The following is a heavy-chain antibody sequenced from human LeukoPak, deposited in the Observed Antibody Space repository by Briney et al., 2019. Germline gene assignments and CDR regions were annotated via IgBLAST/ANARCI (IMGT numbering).Heavy chain of an antibody. CDR3: ATGNYSYGHNYFDY. D-gene: IGHD5-18*01. Sequence: ASVKVSCKVSGHTLTQISMHWVRQAPGRGLKWMGGSDPAEGETIYAQQFQGRVTMTEDTSTDTAYMELSSLRSEDTAVYYCATGNYSYGHNYFDYWGQGTLVTVSS. CDR2: SDPAEGET. CDR1: GHTLTQIS. J-gene: IGHJ4*02. V-gene: IGHV1-24*01.